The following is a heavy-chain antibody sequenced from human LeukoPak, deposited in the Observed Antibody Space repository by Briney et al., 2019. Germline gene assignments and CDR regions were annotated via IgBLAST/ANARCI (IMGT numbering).Heavy chain of an antibody. D-gene: IGHD4-11*01. J-gene: IGHJ4*02. Sequence: SETLSLTCTVSDDSISSSSYYWGWIRQPPGKGLEWIGEINHSGSTNYNPSLKSRVTISVDTSKNQFSLKLSSVTAADTAVYYCARDPYATTEFDYWGQGTLVTVSS. CDR3: ARDPYATTEFDY. CDR1: DDSISSSSYY. CDR2: INHSGST. V-gene: IGHV4-39*07.